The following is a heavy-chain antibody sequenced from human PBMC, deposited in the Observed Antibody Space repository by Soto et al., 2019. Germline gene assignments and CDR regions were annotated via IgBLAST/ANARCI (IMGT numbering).Heavy chain of an antibody. CDR1: GYSITAGGYY. CDR2: FYSSGSI. Sequence: NPSETLSLTCFVSGYSITAGGYYWSWIRHHPGKGLEWIGSFYSSGSIIYNPSLRSRVSISGDTSSNQFSMSLTSVTAADTARYYCERLYSTGSGWFHPWGQGTLVTVSS. CDR3: ERLYSTGSGWFHP. V-gene: IGHV4-31*03. D-gene: IGHD6-19*01. J-gene: IGHJ5*02.